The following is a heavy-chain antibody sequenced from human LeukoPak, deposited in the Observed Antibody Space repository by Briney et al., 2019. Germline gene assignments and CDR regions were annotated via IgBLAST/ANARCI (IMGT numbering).Heavy chain of an antibody. J-gene: IGHJ5*02. CDR1: GSSFTSYW. D-gene: IGHD1-7*01. Sequence: GESLKISCKGSGSSFTSYWIGWVRQVPGKGVEWMGIIYPGDSDTRYSPSFQGQVTLSADKSIRTAYLQWSSLKASDTAMYNCARVITGTTTWFDPWGEGTLVTASP. V-gene: IGHV5-51*01. CDR3: ARVITGTTTWFDP. CDR2: IYPGDSDT.